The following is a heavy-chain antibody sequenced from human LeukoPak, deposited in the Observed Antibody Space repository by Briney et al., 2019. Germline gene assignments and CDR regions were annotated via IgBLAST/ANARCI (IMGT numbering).Heavy chain of an antibody. V-gene: IGHV1-46*02. J-gene: IGHJ4*02. CDR3: ARDNVMVAMRFDS. D-gene: IGHD2-2*01. CDR2: IDPSGHGT. CDR1: GFTFNNYH. Sequence: ASVNVSFKASGFTFNNYHVHWVRQAPGQGPEWMGIIDPSGHGTTYAQRFQGRVTMTWEASTSTVYMELSSLRSDDTAVYYCARDNVMVAMRFDSWGQGTLVTVSS.